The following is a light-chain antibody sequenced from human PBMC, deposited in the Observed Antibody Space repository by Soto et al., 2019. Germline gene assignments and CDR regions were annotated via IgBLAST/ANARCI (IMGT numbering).Light chain of an antibody. V-gene: IGKV3-20*01. CDR1: QTVTNDY. CDR2: DAS. CDR3: QQYGFSPIS. J-gene: IGKJ5*01. Sequence: EVVLTQSPGTLSLSPGESVTLSCRASQTVTNDYLAWYQQKDGQAPRLLIYDASTRATGVPDRFSGSGSGPEYTLTITRLEPEDFAVYSCQQYGFSPISFGPGTKLDIK.